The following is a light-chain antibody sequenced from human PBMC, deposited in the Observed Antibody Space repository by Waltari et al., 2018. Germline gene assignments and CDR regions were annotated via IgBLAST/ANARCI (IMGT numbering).Light chain of an antibody. J-gene: IGKJ4*01. V-gene: IGKV3-20*01. CDR1: QSVSNSY. Sequence: ELVLTQSPGTLSLSPGERATLSCRASQSVSNSYLAWYQQKPGQAPRILIYGAFSRATGIPDRFSGSGSGTDFTLTISRLEPEDFAVYYCQQYGSSPGLTFGGGTKVEIK. CDR3: QQYGSSPGLT. CDR2: GAF.